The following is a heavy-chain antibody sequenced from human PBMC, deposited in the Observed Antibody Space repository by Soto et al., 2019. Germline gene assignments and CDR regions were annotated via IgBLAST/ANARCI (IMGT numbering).Heavy chain of an antibody. CDR1: GYTFTGYY. CDR3: ARDPFPYCSSTSCYTVRYYYYYGMDV. D-gene: IGHD2-2*02. J-gene: IGHJ6*02. CDR2: INPNSGGT. V-gene: IGHV1-2*02. Sequence: ASVTVSCKASGYTFTGYYMYWVRQAPGQGLEWMGWINPNSGGTNYAQKFQGRVTMTRDTSISTAYMELSRLRSDDTAVYYCARDPFPYCSSTSCYTVRYYYYYGMDVWGQGTTVTVSS.